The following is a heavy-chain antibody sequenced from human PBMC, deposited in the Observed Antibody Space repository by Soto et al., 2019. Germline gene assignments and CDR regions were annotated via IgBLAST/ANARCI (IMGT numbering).Heavy chain of an antibody. V-gene: IGHV1-2*04. D-gene: IGHD1-26*01. J-gene: IGHJ4*02. Sequence: QVQLVQSGTEVKKPGASVKVSCKASGSTFIGYYIHWVRQAPGQGLEWMGWINSKSGATDYAQKFRDWVTMTRDTSISTAYMDLTRRKSDDTAVYDCARSGRHHGWFGYWGQGTLVTVSS. CDR2: INSKSGAT. CDR3: ARSGRHHGWFGY. CDR1: GSTFIGYY.